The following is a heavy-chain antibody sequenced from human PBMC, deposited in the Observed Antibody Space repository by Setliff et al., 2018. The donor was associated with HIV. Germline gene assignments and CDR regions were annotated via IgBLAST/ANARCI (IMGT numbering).Heavy chain of an antibody. D-gene: IGHD3-3*02. J-gene: IGHJ4*02. CDR2: ISSRGST. CDR1: GVSISSGGYY. V-gene: IGHV4-31*03. CDR3: ARLEKLDDISYFDY. Sequence: PSETLSLTCTVSGVSISSGGYYWNWIRQHPGKGLEWIGYISSRGSTYYNPSLKSRITMSVDTSQNQVSLKLSPVTAADTAVYFCARLEKLDDISYFDYWGQGTLVTVSS.